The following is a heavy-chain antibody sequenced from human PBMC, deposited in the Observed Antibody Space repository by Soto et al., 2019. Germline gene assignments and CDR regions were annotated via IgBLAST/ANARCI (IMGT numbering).Heavy chain of an antibody. Sequence: GGSLRLSCAASGFTFSGYGMHWVRQAPGKGLEWVAVIWYDGSNKYYADSVKGRFTISRDNSKNTLYLQMNSLRAEDTAVYYCARDKGGYSYGHDAFDIWGQGTMVTVSS. CDR2: IWYDGSNK. CDR3: ARDKGGYSYGHDAFDI. V-gene: IGHV3-33*01. D-gene: IGHD5-18*01. J-gene: IGHJ3*02. CDR1: GFTFSGYG.